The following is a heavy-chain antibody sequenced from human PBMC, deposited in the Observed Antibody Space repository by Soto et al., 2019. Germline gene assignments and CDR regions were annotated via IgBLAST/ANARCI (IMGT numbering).Heavy chain of an antibody. CDR3: ARVGHSKGYGMDV. D-gene: IGHD5-12*01. V-gene: IGHV4-30-4*01. CDR1: GGSISSGDYY. J-gene: IGHJ6*02. CDR2: IYYSGST. Sequence: PSGTLSLTCTVSGGSISSGDYYWSWIRQPPGKGLEWIGYIYYSGSTYYNPSLKSRVTISVDTSKNQFSLKLSSVTAADTAVYYCARVGHSKGYGMDVWGQGTTVTVSS.